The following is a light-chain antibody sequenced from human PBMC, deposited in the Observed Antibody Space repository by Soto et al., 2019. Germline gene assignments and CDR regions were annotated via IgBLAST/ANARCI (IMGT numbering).Light chain of an antibody. CDR2: DAS. CDR3: QQRSNWPIT. Sequence: EIELTQSPATLSFSPVERATLSCRASQSVSSYLAWYQQKPGQAPRLLIYDASNRATGIPARFSGSGSGTDFTLTISSLEPEDFAVYYCQQRSNWPITFGQGTRLEIK. V-gene: IGKV3-11*01. CDR1: QSVSSY. J-gene: IGKJ5*01.